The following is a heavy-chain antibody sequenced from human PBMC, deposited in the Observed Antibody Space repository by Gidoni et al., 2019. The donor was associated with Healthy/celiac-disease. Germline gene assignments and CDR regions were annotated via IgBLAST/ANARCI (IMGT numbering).Heavy chain of an antibody. CDR2: ISAYNGNT. D-gene: IGHD3-22*01. J-gene: IGHJ5*02. V-gene: IGHV1-18*01. Sequence: QVQLVQSGAEVKKPGAPVKVSCKASGYTFPSYGISWVRQAPGQGLEWMGWISAYNGNTNYAQKLQGRGTMTTDTSTSTAYMELRSLRSDDTAVYYCARAVAYDSSGYYFRFAGWFDPWGQGTLVTVSS. CDR3: ARAVAYDSSGYYFRFAGWFDP. CDR1: GYTFPSYG.